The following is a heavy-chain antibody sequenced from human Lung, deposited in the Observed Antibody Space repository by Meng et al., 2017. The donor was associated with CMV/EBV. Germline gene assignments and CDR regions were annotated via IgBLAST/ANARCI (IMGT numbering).Heavy chain of an antibody. CDR3: ARGLTTVTTHWFDP. CDR2: IKQDGSEK. CDR1: GFTFSSYW. D-gene: IGHD4-17*01. J-gene: IGHJ5*02. Sequence: LXCAASGFTFSSYWMSWVRQAPGKGLEWVANIKQDGSEKYYVDSVKGRFTISRDNAKNSLYLQMNSLRAEDTAVYYCARGLTTVTTHWFDPWAQGTXVTVSS. V-gene: IGHV3-7*01.